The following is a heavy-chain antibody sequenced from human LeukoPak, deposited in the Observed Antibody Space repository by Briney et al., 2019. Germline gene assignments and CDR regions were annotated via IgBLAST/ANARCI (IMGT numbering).Heavy chain of an antibody. J-gene: IGHJ1*01. CDR2: IYHSGST. CDR3: ASSLLGSSGWPESEYFHH. V-gene: IGHV4-38-2*02. Sequence: SETLSLTCTVSGYSLSRGYYWSWTRQPPGKGLEWIGSIYHSGSTYYKPSLKSRVTISVDTSNNQFSLKLSSVTAADTAVYYCASSLLGSSGWPESEYFHHWGQGTLVIVSS. CDR1: GYSLSRGYY. D-gene: IGHD6-19*01.